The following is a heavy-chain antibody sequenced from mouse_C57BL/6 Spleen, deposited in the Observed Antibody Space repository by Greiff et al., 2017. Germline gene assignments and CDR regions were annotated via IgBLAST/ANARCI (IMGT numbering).Heavy chain of an antibody. Sequence: VQLKQSGTVLARPGASVKMSCKTSGYTFTSYWMHWVKQRPGQGLAWIGAIYPGHSDTSYNQKFKGKAKLTAVTSASTAYMELSSLTNEDSAVYYCTRDYGSSQYYFDYWGQGTTLTVSS. V-gene: IGHV1-5*01. D-gene: IGHD1-1*01. CDR1: GYTFTSYW. J-gene: IGHJ2*01. CDR3: TRDYGSSQYYFDY. CDR2: IYPGHSDT.